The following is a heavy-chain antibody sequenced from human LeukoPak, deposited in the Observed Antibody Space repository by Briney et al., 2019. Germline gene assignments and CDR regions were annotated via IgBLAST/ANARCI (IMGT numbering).Heavy chain of an antibody. J-gene: IGHJ3*02. Sequence: PSETLSLTCTVSGGSINSYYWSWIRQPPGKGLEWIGYMYYSGSTNYNPSLKSRVTISIDTSNNQFSLKLSSVTAADMAVYYCARGTRDDYKPRALDIWGQGTMVTVSS. CDR1: GGSINSYY. CDR2: MYYSGST. D-gene: IGHD5-24*01. V-gene: IGHV4-59*01. CDR3: ARGTRDDYKPRALDI.